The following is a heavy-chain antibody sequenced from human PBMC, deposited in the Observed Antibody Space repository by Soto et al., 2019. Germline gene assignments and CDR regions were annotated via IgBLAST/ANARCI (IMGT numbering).Heavy chain of an antibody. D-gene: IGHD6-13*01. CDR1: GFTFSNYG. CDR2: IWYDGSDE. CDR3: ARGVDRYTSSWYYFDN. J-gene: IGHJ4*02. V-gene: IGHV3-33*01. Sequence: AGGSLRLSCAASGFTFSNYGMHWVRQTPGKGLEWVAVIWYDGSDEYYADSVKGRFTISRDNSKNTLYLHMNTLRAEDTAVYYCARGVDRYTSSWYYFDNWGQGTLVTVSS.